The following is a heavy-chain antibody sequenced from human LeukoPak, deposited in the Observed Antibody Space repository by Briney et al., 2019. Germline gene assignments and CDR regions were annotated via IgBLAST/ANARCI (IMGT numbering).Heavy chain of an antibody. CDR1: GFTFSNYG. J-gene: IGHJ3*02. CDR2: IRYDGSNK. D-gene: IGHD3-22*01. Sequence: GGSLRLSCAASGFTFSNYGMHWVRQAPGKGLEWVAFIRYDGSNKYYADSVKGRFTISRDNSKNTLYLQVNSLRAEDTAVYYCATDYDSSGYHTGNDAFDIWGQGTMVTVSS. CDR3: ATDYDSSGYHTGNDAFDI. V-gene: IGHV3-30*02.